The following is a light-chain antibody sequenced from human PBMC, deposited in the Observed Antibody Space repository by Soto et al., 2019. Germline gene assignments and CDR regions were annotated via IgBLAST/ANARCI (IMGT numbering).Light chain of an antibody. V-gene: IGKV3-15*01. CDR2: SAS. J-gene: IGKJ3*01. CDR3: QQSYSTPLFT. Sequence: EVVMTQSPATLSVSPGERATLSCRASQSIRTDLAWYQQKPGQAPSLLIFSASTRATGVPARFSGSGSGTEFTLTISSLQSEDFATYYCQQSYSTPLFTFGPGTKVDIK. CDR1: QSIRTD.